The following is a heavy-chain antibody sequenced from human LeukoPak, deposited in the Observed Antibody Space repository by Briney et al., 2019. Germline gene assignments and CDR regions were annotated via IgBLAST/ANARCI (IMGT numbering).Heavy chain of an antibody. D-gene: IGHD6-19*01. Sequence: SETLSLTCAVYGGSFSGYYWSWIRQPPGKGLEWIGEINHSGSTNYNPSLKSRVSISVDTSKNQFSLNLNSVTAADTAVFYRARHGSGWSFDYWGQGTLVTASS. CDR3: ARHGSGWSFDY. CDR1: GGSFSGYY. J-gene: IGHJ4*02. CDR2: INHSGST. V-gene: IGHV4-34*01.